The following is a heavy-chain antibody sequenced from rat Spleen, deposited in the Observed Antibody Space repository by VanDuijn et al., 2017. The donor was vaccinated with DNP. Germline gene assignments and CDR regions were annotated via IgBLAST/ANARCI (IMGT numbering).Heavy chain of an antibody. J-gene: IGHJ4*01. Sequence: EVQLVESGGGLVQPGRSLKLSCAASGFTFSAYYMAWVRQAPAKGLEWVAYIGSPAYAPYHGDSVKGRFTISRDNAKSTLYLQMNSLRSEDTATYYCARDEGSYYYAMDAWGQGTSVTVSS. CDR3: ARDEGSYYYAMDA. CDR1: GFTFSAYY. D-gene: IGHD1-11*01. CDR2: IGSPAYAP. V-gene: IGHV5-22*01.